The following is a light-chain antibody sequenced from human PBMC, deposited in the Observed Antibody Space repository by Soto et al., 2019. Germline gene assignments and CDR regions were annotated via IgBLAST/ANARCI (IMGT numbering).Light chain of an antibody. CDR2: GAS. CDR1: QNVNSN. V-gene: IGKV3-15*01. J-gene: IGKJ1*01. CDR3: QQAYSTPWT. Sequence: IVVTQSPATLSVSPWERATLSCRASQNVNSNLAWYQQKPGQAPRLLIYGASTRATGVPARFSGGGSGTEFTLTISSLQSEDSATYYCQQAYSTPWTFGQGTKVDIK.